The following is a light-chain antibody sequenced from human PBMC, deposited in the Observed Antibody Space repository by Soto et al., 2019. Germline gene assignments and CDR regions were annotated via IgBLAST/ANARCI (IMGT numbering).Light chain of an antibody. CDR3: CSYSGRYTYV. Sequence: QSVLTQPRSVSGSPGQSVTISCTGASSDVGGYNYVSWYQQHPGKAPKLMIYDVSKRPSGVPDRFSGSKSGNTASLTISGLQTEVEADYYFCSYSGRYTYVFGTGTKLTVL. J-gene: IGLJ1*01. CDR1: SSDVGGYNY. CDR2: DVS. V-gene: IGLV2-11*01.